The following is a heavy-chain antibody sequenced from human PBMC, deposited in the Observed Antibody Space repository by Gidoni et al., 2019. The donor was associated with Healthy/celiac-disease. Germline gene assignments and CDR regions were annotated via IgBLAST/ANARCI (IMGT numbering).Heavy chain of an antibody. CDR1: GFTFSSYA. V-gene: IGHV3-23*01. D-gene: IGHD2-15*01. J-gene: IGHJ4*02. CDR2: ISGSGGST. CDR3: AKGLRYCSGGSCGEGFDY. Sequence: EVQLLESGGGLVQPGGSLRLSCAASGFTFSSYAMSWVRQDPGKGLEWVSAISGSGGSTYYADSVKGRFTISRDNSKNTLYLQMNSLRAEDTAVYYCAKGLRYCSGGSCGEGFDYWGQGTLVTVSS.